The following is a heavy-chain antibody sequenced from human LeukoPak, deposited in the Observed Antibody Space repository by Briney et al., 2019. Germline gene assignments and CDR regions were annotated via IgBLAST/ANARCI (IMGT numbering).Heavy chain of an antibody. Sequence: GGSLRLSCAASGFTFDDYGMSWVRQAPGKGLEWVSGINWNGGSTGYADSVKGRFTISRDNAKNSLYLQMNSLRAEDTALYYCARDDLLSSSSQPYYYYYMDVWGKGTTVTVSS. D-gene: IGHD6-6*01. CDR2: INWNGGST. CDR1: GFTFDDYG. V-gene: IGHV3-20*04. CDR3: ARDDLLSSSSQPYYYYYMDV. J-gene: IGHJ6*03.